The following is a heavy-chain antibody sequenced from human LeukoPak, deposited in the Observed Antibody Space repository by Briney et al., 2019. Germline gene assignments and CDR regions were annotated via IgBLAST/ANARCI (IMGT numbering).Heavy chain of an antibody. CDR3: AGGYYDSSGYYSPFDY. V-gene: IGHV4-39*01. J-gene: IGHJ4*02. D-gene: IGHD3-22*01. CDR2: IYYSGST. Sequence: SETLSLTCTVSGGSISSSSYYWGWLRQPPGKGLEWLGSIYYSGSTYYNPSLKSRVTISVDTSKNQFSLKLSSVTAADTAVYYCAGGYYDSSGYYSPFDYWGQGTLVTVSS. CDR1: GGSISSSSYY.